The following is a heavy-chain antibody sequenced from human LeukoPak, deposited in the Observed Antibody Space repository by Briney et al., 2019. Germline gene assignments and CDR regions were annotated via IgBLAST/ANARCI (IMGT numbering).Heavy chain of an antibody. CDR1: GFTFSSYG. CDR2: IWYDGSNK. V-gene: IGHV3-33*01. J-gene: IGHJ3*02. CDR3: AREDTAMVYAFDI. Sequence: GRSLRLSCAASGFTFSSYGMHWVRQAPGKGLEWVAVIWYDGSNKYYADSVKGRFTISRDNSKNTLYLQMNSLRAEDTAVYYCAREDTAMVYAFDIWGQGTMVTVSS. D-gene: IGHD5-18*01.